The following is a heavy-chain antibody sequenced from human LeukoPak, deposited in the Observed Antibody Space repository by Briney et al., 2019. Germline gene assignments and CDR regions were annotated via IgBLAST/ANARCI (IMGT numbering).Heavy chain of an antibody. CDR1: GVSISSGSNY. V-gene: IGHV4-39*07. D-gene: IGHD5-12*01. J-gene: IGHJ4*02. Sequence: SETLSLTCSVSGVSISSGSNYWGWIRQPPGKTLEWIGSIYSSGSTNYNPSLKSRVTMSVDKSKNQFSLKLSSVTAADTAFYFCARAGGRDFHFDSWGQGTLVTVSS. CDR2: IYSSGST. CDR3: ARAGGRDFHFDS.